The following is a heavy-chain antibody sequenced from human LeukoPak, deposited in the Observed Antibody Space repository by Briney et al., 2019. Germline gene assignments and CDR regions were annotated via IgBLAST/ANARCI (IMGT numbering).Heavy chain of an antibody. CDR1: GFTFRNYV. V-gene: IGHV3-30-3*01. J-gene: IGHJ4*01. D-gene: IGHD1-26*01. Sequence: PGGSLRLSCAASGFTFRNYVIHWVRQAPGKGLEWVAVTSSDLNVKLYADSVKGRFTISRDNSKNTLYLQMSSLRAEDTAVYYCASSPGWELLRVAYWGQGTLVTVSS. CDR2: TSSDLNVK. CDR3: ASSPGWELLRVAY.